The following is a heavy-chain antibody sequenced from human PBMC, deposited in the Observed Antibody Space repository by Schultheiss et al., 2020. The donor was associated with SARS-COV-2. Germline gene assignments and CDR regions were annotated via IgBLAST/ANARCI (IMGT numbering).Heavy chain of an antibody. D-gene: IGHD4-17*01. CDR3: ARDAPGDDPIDS. CDR2: IHTSGSS. Sequence: SETLSLTCSVSGDSINNYYWSWIRQSAGKGLEWIGRIHTSGSSNNNPSLKSRVTLSLDTSKKQFSLKLSSVTAADTAVYYCARDAPGDDPIDSWGQGSLVTVSS. CDR1: GDSINNYY. V-gene: IGHV4-4*07. J-gene: IGHJ4*02.